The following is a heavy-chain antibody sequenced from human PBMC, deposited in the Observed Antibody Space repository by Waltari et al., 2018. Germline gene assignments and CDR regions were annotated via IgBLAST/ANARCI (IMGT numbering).Heavy chain of an antibody. CDR2: INAGNGNT. V-gene: IGHV1-3*01. CDR3: AREGRHYYYYGMDV. CDR1: GYTFTSYA. Sequence: QVQLVQSGAEVKKPGASVKVSCTASGYTFTSYAMHWVRQAPGQRLEWMGWINAGNGNTKYSQKFQGRVTITRDTSASTAYMELSSLRSEDTAVYYCAREGRHYYYYGMDVWGQGTMVTVSS. J-gene: IGHJ6*02.